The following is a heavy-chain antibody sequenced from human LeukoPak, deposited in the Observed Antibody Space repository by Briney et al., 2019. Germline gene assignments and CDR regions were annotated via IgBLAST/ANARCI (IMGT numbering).Heavy chain of an antibody. CDR1: GFTFSSYS. CDR3: ASNRWESGSWYGMDV. D-gene: IGHD1-26*01. V-gene: IGHV3-21*01. Sequence: GGSLRLSCAAPGFTFSSYSMNWVRQAPGKGLEWVSSISSSSSYIYYADSVKGRFNISRDNAKNSLYLQMNSLRAEDTAVYYCASNRWESGSWYGMDVWGQGTTVTVSS. J-gene: IGHJ6*02. CDR2: ISSSSSYI.